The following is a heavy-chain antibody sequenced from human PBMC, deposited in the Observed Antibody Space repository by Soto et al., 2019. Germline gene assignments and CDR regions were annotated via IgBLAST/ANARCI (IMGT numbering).Heavy chain of an antibody. CDR2: FDPEDGET. CDR1: GYTLTELS. V-gene: IGHV1-24*01. J-gene: IGHJ4*02. D-gene: IGHD1-26*01. Sequence: GPSVKVSCKVSGYTLTELSMHWVRQAPGKGLEWMGGFDPEDGETIYAQKFQGRVTMTEDTSTDTAYMELSSLRSEDTAVYYCATGVVGATTSRYDYWGQGTLVTVSS. CDR3: ATGVVGATTSRYDY.